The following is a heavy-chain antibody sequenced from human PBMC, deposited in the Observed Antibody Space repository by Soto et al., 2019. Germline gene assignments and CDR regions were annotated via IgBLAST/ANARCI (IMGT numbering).Heavy chain of an antibody. Sequence: PGGSLRLSCAASEFTFSSYAMHWVRQAPGKGPEWVAVISYDGSNKYYAVSVKGRFSISRDNSKNTLYLQMNSLRAEDTAVYYCARESYYDFWSGYSYYYYGMDVWGQGTTVTVSS. J-gene: IGHJ6*02. V-gene: IGHV3-30-3*01. D-gene: IGHD3-3*01. CDR1: EFTFSSYA. CDR3: ARESYYDFWSGYSYYYYGMDV. CDR2: ISYDGSNK.